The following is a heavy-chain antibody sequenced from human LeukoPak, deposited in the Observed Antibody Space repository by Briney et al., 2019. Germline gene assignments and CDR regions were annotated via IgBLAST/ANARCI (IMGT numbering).Heavy chain of an antibody. CDR2: IYYSGST. Sequence: PSETLSLTCTVSGGSISSSSYYWGWIRQPPGKGLEWIGSIYYSGSTYYNPSLKSRVTISVDTSKNQFTLKLSSVTAADTAVYYCARDGVVGATPNDAFDIWGQGTMVTVSS. CDR3: ARDGVVGATPNDAFDI. J-gene: IGHJ3*02. V-gene: IGHV4-39*06. CDR1: GGSISSSSYY. D-gene: IGHD1-26*01.